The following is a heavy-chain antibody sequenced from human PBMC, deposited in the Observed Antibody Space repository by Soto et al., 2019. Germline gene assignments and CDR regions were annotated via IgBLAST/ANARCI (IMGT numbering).Heavy chain of an antibody. V-gene: IGHV4-31*03. J-gene: IGHJ4*02. D-gene: IGHD6-13*01. CDR1: GGYISSGSYH. CDR2: IYSSGSS. CDR3: ARVEGSSYDFRQDC. Sequence: SETLSLTCTVSGGYISSGSYHWSWIRQHPGKGLEWIGNIYSSGSSYYNPSLKSRATISIDTSKDQFSLRLGSVTAADTAVYYCARVEGSSYDFRQDCWGRGTLVTVSS.